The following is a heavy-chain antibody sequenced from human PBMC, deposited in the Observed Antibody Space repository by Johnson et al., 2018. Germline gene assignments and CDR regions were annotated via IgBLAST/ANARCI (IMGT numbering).Heavy chain of an antibody. CDR3: ARDGLSDGTCCHRIDV. Sequence: QVQLVQSGAEVKKPGSSVKLSCKASGDSLSNYGINWLRQAPGQGLEWMGGISPMFGTPNYAQRFQGRVTITADESTITAYMELTSLTSEDTAVYYCARDGLSDGTCCHRIDVWGQGTTVTVSS. J-gene: IGHJ6*02. D-gene: IGHD2-15*01. CDR1: GDSLSNYG. V-gene: IGHV1-69*01. CDR2: ISPMFGTP.